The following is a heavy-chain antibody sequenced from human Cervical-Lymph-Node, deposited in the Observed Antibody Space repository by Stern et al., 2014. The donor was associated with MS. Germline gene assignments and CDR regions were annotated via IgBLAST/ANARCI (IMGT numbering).Heavy chain of an antibody. J-gene: IGHJ2*01. V-gene: IGHV3-9*01. Sequence: EVQLVESGGGLVQPGRSLRLSCAASGFTFDDYAMHWVRQAPGKGLEWVSGISWNSGSIRYADSVKGRFTISRDNAKNSLYVQMNSLRTEDTALYYCAKAYDYYDSSGYLYWYFDLWGRGTLVTVSS. CDR3: AKAYDYYDSSGYLYWYFDL. CDR1: GFTFDDYA. CDR2: ISWNSGSI. D-gene: IGHD3-22*01.